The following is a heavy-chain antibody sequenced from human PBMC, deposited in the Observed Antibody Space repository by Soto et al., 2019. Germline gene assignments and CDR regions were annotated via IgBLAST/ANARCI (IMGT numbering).Heavy chain of an antibody. V-gene: IGHV3-23*01. Sequence: PGGSLRLSCAASGFTFSSSAMSWVRQAPGKGLEWVSAISGSGGSTYYADSVKGRFTISRDNSKNTLYLQMNSLRAEDTAVYYCAKDQTRITMVRGALYYFDYWGQGTLVTVSS. CDR1: GFTFSSSA. CDR2: ISGSGGST. D-gene: IGHD3-10*01. CDR3: AKDQTRITMVRGALYYFDY. J-gene: IGHJ4*02.